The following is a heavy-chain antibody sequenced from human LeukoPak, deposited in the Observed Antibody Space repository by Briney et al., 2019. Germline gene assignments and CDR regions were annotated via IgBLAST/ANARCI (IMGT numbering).Heavy chain of an antibody. Sequence: PWETRSLTCAVYVGSLSGSYWSGIPHPPGKGREWMGEINLSGSTNYNPSLKSRVTISVDTSKNQFSLKLSSVTAADTAVYYCARGPPIFGVVIHYYYYGMDVWGQGTTVTVSS. CDR1: VGSLSGSY. J-gene: IGHJ6*02. V-gene: IGHV4-34*01. D-gene: IGHD3-3*01. CDR3: ARGPPIFGVVIHYYYYGMDV. CDR2: INLSGST.